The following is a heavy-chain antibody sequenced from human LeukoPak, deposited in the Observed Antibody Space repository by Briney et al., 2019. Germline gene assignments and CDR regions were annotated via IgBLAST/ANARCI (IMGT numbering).Heavy chain of an antibody. CDR3: ARVKYYDSSGYSH. Sequence: GGSLRLSCAASGFIFSTYWMTWVRQAPGKGLEWVSSISSSSSYIYYADSVKGRFSISRDNAKNSLYLQMNSLRAEDTAVYYCARVKYYDSSGYSHWGQGTLVTVSS. CDR1: GFIFSTYW. J-gene: IGHJ4*02. V-gene: IGHV3-21*01. CDR2: ISSSSSYI. D-gene: IGHD3-22*01.